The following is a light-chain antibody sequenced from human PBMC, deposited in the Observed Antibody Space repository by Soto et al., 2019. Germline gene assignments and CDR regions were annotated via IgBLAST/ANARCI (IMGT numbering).Light chain of an antibody. CDR2: GAS. CDR3: QQYGSSPVT. J-gene: IGKJ3*01. Sequence: EIVLTQSPGTLSLSPGERATLSCRVSQSVSSSYLAWYQQKPGQAPRLLIYGASSRATGIPDRFSGSGSGTDFTLTISRLEPEDFAVYYCQQYGSSPVTFGPGTKVDIK. CDR1: QSVSSSY. V-gene: IGKV3-20*01.